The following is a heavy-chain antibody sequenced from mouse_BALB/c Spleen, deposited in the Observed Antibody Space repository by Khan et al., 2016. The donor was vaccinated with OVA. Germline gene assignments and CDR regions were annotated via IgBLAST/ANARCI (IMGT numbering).Heavy chain of an antibody. CDR1: GFTFRSFG. V-gene: IGHV5-17*02. D-gene: IGHD1-1*01. J-gene: IGHJ3*01. CDR2: IGSDSSTI. Sequence: EVQLVESGGGLVQPGGSRKLSCTASGFTFRSFGMHWVRQAPEKGLEWVAYIGSDSSTIYYAATVQGRFTISRDHPTNTLLLQLTSLRSEDPAMYYCASSLYWSWFASWGQGTLVTVSA. CDR3: ASSLYWSWFAS.